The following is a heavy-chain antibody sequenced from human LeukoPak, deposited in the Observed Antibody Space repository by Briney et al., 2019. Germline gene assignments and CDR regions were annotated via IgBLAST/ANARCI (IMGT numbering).Heavy chain of an antibody. J-gene: IGHJ3*02. CDR2: MYNGGST. CDR1: GGSISSYY. CDR3: ARVNNYDILTGPNVFDI. D-gene: IGHD3-9*01. Sequence: SETLSLTCIVSGGSISSYYWSWLRQPPGKGLEWIGYMYNGGSTNFNSSLKSRVAISLDTSKNQFSLKLTSVTAADTAVYYCARVNNYDILTGPNVFDIWGQGTLVTVSS. V-gene: IGHV4-59*01.